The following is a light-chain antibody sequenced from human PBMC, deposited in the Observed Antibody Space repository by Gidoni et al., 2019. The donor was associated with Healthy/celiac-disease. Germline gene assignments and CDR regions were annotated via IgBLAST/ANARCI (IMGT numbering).Light chain of an antibody. J-gene: IGKJ1*01. CDR2: AAS. CDR1: QSISSY. CDR3: QQSYSTPWT. V-gene: IGKV1-39*01. Sequence: DIQMTQSPSSLSASVGDRVTITCRASQSISSYFNWYQQKPGKAPKLLIYAASSLQSGVPSRFSGSGSGTDFTLPISSLQPEDFATYYCQQSYSTPWTFGQGTKVEIK.